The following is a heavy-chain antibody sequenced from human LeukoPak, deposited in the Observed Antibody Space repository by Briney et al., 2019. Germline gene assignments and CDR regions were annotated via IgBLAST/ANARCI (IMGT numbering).Heavy chain of an antibody. CDR1: GFTFSSYG. CDR3: AKTGPSYCSGGSCYPYYFDY. J-gene: IGHJ4*02. CDR2: IRYDGSNK. Sequence: GGSLRLSCAASGFTFSSYGMHWVRQAPGKGLEWVAFIRYDGSNKYYADSVEGRFTISRDNSKNTLYLQMNSLRAEDTAVYYCAKTGPSYCSGGSCYPYYFDYWGQGTLVTVSS. V-gene: IGHV3-30*02. D-gene: IGHD2-15*01.